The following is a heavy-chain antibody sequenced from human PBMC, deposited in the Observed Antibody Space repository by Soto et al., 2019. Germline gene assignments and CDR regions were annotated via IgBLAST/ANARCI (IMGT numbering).Heavy chain of an antibody. J-gene: IGHJ4*02. D-gene: IGHD6-19*01. CDR1: GFTFSNYD. CDR3: GRGSSGWYSEVDF. V-gene: IGHV3-13*05. CDR2: IGTTGDP. Sequence: EVQLVESGGGSVQPGGSLRLSCAASGFTFSNYDMHWVRQTTGKGLEWVSAIGTTGDPYYPGSVKGRFTISRDNAKNSLYLQMNSLTVEDTGVYFCGRGSSGWYSEVDFLGQGTLVTVSS.